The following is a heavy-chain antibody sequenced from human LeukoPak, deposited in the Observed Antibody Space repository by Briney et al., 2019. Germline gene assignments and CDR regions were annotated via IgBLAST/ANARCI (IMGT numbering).Heavy chain of an antibody. D-gene: IGHD2-2*01. Sequence: NSSETLSLTCTVSGGSISSHYWSWIRQPPGKGLEWIGYIYYRGDTNYNPSLKSRVTISADTSKNQFSLKLRSVSAADTAVYFCARDCSSTSCYAGWGWFDPWGQGTLVTVSS. CDR3: ARDCSSTSCYAGWGWFDP. CDR1: GGSISSHY. CDR2: IYYRGDT. J-gene: IGHJ5*02. V-gene: IGHV4-59*11.